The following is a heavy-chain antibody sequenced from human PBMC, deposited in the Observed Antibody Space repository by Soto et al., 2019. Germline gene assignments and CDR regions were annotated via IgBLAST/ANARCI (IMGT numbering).Heavy chain of an antibody. V-gene: IGHV3-21*01. CDR1: GFTFSSYS. Sequence: EVQLVESGGGLVKPGGSLRLSCAASGFTFSSYSMNWVRQAPGKGLEWVSSISSSSSYIYYADSVKGRFTISRDNAKNSLYLQMNSLRAEDTAVYYRARETYYYDSSGYYPTRNVDYWGQGTLVTVSS. CDR3: ARETYYYDSSGYYPTRNVDY. CDR2: ISSSSSYI. D-gene: IGHD3-22*01. J-gene: IGHJ4*02.